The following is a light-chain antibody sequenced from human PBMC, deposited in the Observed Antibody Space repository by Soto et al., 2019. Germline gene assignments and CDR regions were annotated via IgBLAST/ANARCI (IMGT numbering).Light chain of an antibody. V-gene: IGKV1-5*03. J-gene: IGKJ2*01. CDR3: QQYNGYPQT. CDR1: QSISTW. CDR2: KAS. Sequence: DIQMTQSPSTLSASVGDRVTITCRASQSISTWLAWYQQKPGKAPKLLIYKASSLRNGVPSRFSGSSSGTEYTLTIYSLQPDDFAGYYCQQYNGYPQTFGQGTKLESK.